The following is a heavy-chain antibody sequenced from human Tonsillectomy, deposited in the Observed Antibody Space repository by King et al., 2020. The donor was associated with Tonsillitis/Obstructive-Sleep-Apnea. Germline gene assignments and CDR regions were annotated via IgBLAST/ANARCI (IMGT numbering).Heavy chain of an antibody. CDR3: ASDFEWLRRDHYYYCYMDV. CDR2: INPNSGGT. CDR1: GYTFSGYY. Sequence: QLVQSGAEVKKPGASVTVSCQASGYTFSGYYMHWVRQAPGQGLEWMGRINPNSGGTNYSQKFQGRVTMTRDTSISTAYMELSRLRSDDTAVYYCASDFEWLRRDHYYYCYMDVWGKGTTVTVSS. J-gene: IGHJ6*03. D-gene: IGHD5-12*01. V-gene: IGHV1-2*06.